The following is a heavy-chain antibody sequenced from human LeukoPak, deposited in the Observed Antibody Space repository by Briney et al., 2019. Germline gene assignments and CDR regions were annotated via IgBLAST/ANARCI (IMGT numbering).Heavy chain of an antibody. Sequence: GASVKVSCKASGYTFTGYYMHWVRQAPGQGLEWMGWINPNSGGTNYAQKFQGRVTMTRDTSISTAYMELSRLRSDDTAVYYCAREGVAVAGTRYYMDVWGKGTTVTVSS. CDR2: INPNSGGT. V-gene: IGHV1-2*02. CDR3: AREGVAVAGTRYYMDV. D-gene: IGHD6-19*01. J-gene: IGHJ6*03. CDR1: GYTFTGYY.